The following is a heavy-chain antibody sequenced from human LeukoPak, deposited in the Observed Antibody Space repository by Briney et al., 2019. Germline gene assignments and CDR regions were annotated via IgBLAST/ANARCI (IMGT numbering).Heavy chain of an antibody. J-gene: IGHJ4*02. CDR3: AKGSNFWSGLLDY. V-gene: IGHV3-23*01. Sequence: GGSLRLSCAASGFTFSSYAMSWVRQAPGKGLEWVSAISGSGGSTYYADSVKGRFTISRDNSKDTLYLQMNSLRAEDTAVYYCAKGSNFWSGLLDYWGQGTLVTVSS. CDR1: GFTFSSYA. D-gene: IGHD3-3*01. CDR2: ISGSGGST.